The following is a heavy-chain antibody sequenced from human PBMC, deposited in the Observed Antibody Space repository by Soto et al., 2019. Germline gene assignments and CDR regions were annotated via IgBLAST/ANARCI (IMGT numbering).Heavy chain of an antibody. CDR3: ARDRQVAVAGTLDY. J-gene: IGHJ4*02. Sequence: QVQLVESGGGVVQPGRSLRLSCAASGFTFSSYGMHWVRQAPGKGLEWVAVIWYDGSNKYYADSVKGRFTISRDNSKNTLYMQMNSLRAEDKAVYYCARDRQVAVAGTLDYWGQGTLVTVSS. CDR2: IWYDGSNK. D-gene: IGHD6-19*01. CDR1: GFTFSSYG. V-gene: IGHV3-33*01.